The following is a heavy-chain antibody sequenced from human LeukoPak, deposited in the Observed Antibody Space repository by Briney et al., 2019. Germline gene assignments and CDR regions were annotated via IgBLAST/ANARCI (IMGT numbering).Heavy chain of an antibody. Sequence: PGGSLRLSCAASGFAFSSYAMHWVRQAPGKGLEWVAVISYDGSNKYYADSVKGRFTISRDNSKNALYLQMNSLRAEDTAVYYCARESPDIVGASDAFDIWGQGTMVTVSS. CDR1: GFAFSSYA. CDR3: ARESPDIVGASDAFDI. CDR2: ISYDGSNK. V-gene: IGHV3-30-3*01. D-gene: IGHD1-26*01. J-gene: IGHJ3*02.